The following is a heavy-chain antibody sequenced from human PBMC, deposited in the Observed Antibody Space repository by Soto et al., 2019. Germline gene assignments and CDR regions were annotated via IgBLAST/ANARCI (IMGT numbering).Heavy chain of an antibody. J-gene: IGHJ5*02. CDR1: GYTFTSYG. CDR3: ARGPRYCSSTSCFSGVTWFDP. CDR2: ISSHNGNT. Sequence: ASVKVSCKASGYTFTSYGISWVRQAPGQGLEWMGWISSHNGNTNYAQKVQGRVTMTTDKSTSTTYTELRSLRSDDTAVYYCARGPRYCSSTSCFSGVTWFDPWGQGTLVTVSS. D-gene: IGHD2-2*01. V-gene: IGHV1-18*01.